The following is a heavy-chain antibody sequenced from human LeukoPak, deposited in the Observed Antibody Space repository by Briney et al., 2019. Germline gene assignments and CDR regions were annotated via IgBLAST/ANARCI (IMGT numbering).Heavy chain of an antibody. CDR3: ARDATSQSSSWTTYYYYYMDV. J-gene: IGHJ6*03. Sequence: PGGSLRLSCASSGFTFSSYWMSWVRQAPGKGLAWVANIKQDGSEKYYVVSVKGRFTISRDNAKNSLYLQMNSLRAEDTAVYYCARDATSQSSSWTTYYYYYMDVWGKGTTVTVSS. CDR2: IKQDGSEK. D-gene: IGHD6-13*01. CDR1: GFTFSSYW. V-gene: IGHV3-7*01.